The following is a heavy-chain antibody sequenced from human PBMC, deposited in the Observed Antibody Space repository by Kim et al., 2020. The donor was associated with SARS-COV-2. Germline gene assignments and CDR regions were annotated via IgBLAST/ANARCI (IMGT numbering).Heavy chain of an antibody. CDR3: ARQRGYTSGNSFDS. Sequence: SETLSLTCAVYGGSFSGYYWSWIRQIPGKGLEWIAEINYSATTSYNPSLGSRVTISVDTSKNQFSLRMTSVTAADTAVYYCARQRGYTSGNSFDSWGQGTLVTVSS. V-gene: IGHV4-34*01. CDR2: INYSATT. CDR1: GGSFSGYY. D-gene: IGHD2-2*02. J-gene: IGHJ4*02.